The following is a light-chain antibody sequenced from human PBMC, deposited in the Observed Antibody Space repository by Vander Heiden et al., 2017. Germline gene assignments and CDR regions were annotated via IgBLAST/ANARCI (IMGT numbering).Light chain of an antibody. CDR2: DDS. Sequence: SYVLTQPPSASVTPGQAVRITCGGDNIGSKSVHWYQQRPGQAPVVVVYDDSDRPSGIPDRISGSNSGNTATLTISKVEAGDEADYFCQVWDSSSHHVVFGGGTKLTVL. CDR3: QVWDSSSHHVV. CDR1: NIGSKS. J-gene: IGLJ2*01. V-gene: IGLV3-21*02.